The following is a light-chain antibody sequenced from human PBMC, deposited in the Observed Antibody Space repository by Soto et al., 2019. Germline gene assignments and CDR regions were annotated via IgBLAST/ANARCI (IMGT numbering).Light chain of an antibody. Sequence: DIQMTQSPSTLSASVGDRVTITCRASQRINNWLAWYQQKPGKAPKLFIFKASTLECGVPSRFSGSGSGTEFTLSISSLQPDDFATYFCQQYESFPRTFGQGTKVEIK. CDR2: KAS. CDR1: QRINNW. CDR3: QQYESFPRT. V-gene: IGKV1-5*03. J-gene: IGKJ1*01.